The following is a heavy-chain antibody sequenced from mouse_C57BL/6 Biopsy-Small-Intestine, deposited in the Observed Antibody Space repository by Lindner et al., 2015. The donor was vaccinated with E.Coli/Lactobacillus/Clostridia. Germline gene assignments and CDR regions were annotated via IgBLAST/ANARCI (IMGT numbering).Heavy chain of an antibody. CDR2: IHPGDGDT. CDR1: GYAFSTSW. CDR3: AVYGSGSSYWYFDV. Sequence: VQLQESGPELVKPGASVKISCKASGYAFSTSWMNWVKQRPGKGLEWIGRIHPGDGDTNYNGKFKGKATLTTDESSNTACMQLSSLTSEDSAVYFCAVYGSGSSYWYFDVWGSGTTVTVSS. J-gene: IGHJ1*01. V-gene: IGHV1-82*01. D-gene: IGHD1-1*01.